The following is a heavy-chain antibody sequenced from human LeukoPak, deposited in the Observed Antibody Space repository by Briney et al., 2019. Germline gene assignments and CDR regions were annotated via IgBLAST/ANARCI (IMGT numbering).Heavy chain of an antibody. V-gene: IGHV1-8*03. CDR3: ARAYYGSGSYDYYYYYYMDV. D-gene: IGHD3-10*01. CDR1: GYTFTSYD. J-gene: IGHJ6*03. CDR2: MNPNSGNT. Sequence: ASVKVSCKASGYTFTSYDINWVRQATGQGLEWMGWMNPNSGNTGYAQKFQGRVTITRDTSISTAYMELSSLRSEDTAVYYCARAYYGSGSYDYYYYYYMDVWGKGTTVTVSS.